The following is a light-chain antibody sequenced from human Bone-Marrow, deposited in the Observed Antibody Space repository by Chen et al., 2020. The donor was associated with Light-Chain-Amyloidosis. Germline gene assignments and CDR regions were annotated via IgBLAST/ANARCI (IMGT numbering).Light chain of an antibody. CDR2: RDT. Sequence: SYELTQPPSVSVSPGQTARITCSGDDLPTKYAYWYQQKPGQAPVLVIHRDTERPSGISERLSGSSSWTTTSLTISGVQAEDEADYHCQSADSSCTYGMIFGGGTKLTVL. CDR1: DLPTKY. CDR3: QSADSSCTYGMI. J-gene: IGLJ2*01. V-gene: IGLV3-25*03.